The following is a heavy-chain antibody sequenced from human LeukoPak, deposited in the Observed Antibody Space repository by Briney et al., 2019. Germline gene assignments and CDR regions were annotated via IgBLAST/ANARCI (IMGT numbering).Heavy chain of an antibody. CDR2: IYYNGST. J-gene: IGHJ4*02. CDR1: GGSISSHY. D-gene: IGHD3-22*01. CDR3: AGYDTSGSYFDY. V-gene: IGHV4-59*11. Sequence: SETLSLTCTVSGGSISSHYWSWIRQPPGKGLEWIGYIYYNGSTNYNPSLKSRVTISVDTSKNQFSLKLTSVTAADTAVYFCAGYDTSGSYFDYWGQGTLVTVSS.